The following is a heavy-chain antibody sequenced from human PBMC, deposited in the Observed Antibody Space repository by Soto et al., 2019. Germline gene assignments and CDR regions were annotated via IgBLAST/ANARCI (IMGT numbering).Heavy chain of an antibody. D-gene: IGHD5-12*01. Sequence: LRLSCAASGFTVSSNYMIWVRQAPGKGLEWVSVIYSGGSTYYADSVKGRFTISRDNSKNTLYLQMSSLRAEDTAVYYCARDTGRDGYNLFDYWGQGTLVTVSS. CDR3: ARDTGRDGYNLFDY. V-gene: IGHV3-53*01. CDR1: GFTVSSNY. J-gene: IGHJ4*02. CDR2: IYSGGST.